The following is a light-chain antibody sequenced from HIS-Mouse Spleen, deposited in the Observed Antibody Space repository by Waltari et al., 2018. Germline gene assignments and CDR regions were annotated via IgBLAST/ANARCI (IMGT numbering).Light chain of an antibody. V-gene: IGLV1-47*01. CDR2: RNN. Sequence: QSVLTQPPSASGTPGQRVTISCSGSSSNIGSNYVYWYQQLPGTAPKLLIYRNNHRPSGVPARFSGSKSGTSASLAISGLRSEDEADDYCAAWDDSLSGPVFGGGTKLTVL. CDR3: AAWDDSLSGPV. J-gene: IGLJ3*02. CDR1: SSNIGSNY.